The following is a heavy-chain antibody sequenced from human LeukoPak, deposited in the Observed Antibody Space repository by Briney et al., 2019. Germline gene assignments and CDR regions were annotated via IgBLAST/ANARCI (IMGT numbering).Heavy chain of an antibody. D-gene: IGHD3-10*01. Sequence: KPSQTLSLTCTVSGGSISSGGYYWSWIRQHPGKGLEWIGYIYYSGSTYYNPSLKSRVTISVDTSKNQFSLKLSSVTAADTAVYYCARDSVGEGRLLWFGELFSGGGNGMDVWGQGTTVTVSS. CDR2: IYYSGST. CDR3: ARDSVGEGRLLWFGELFSGGGNGMDV. V-gene: IGHV4-31*03. J-gene: IGHJ6*02. CDR1: GGSISSGGYY.